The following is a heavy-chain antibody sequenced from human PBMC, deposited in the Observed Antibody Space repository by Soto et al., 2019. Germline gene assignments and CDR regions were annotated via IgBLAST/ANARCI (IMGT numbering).Heavy chain of an antibody. CDR3: AREPGTYAS. CDR1: GGTFIGGGCY. Sequence: LSYSVSGGTFIGGGCYWSWIRQPPGKGLDWIGYSYHTGITKYNPALRSRVTISVDTSKNQLSLKLKSVTSVDTAVYCLAREPGTYASGGRGTLFPF. V-gene: IGHV4-61*08. J-gene: IGHJ4*02. CDR2: SYHTGIT. D-gene: IGHD1-1*01.